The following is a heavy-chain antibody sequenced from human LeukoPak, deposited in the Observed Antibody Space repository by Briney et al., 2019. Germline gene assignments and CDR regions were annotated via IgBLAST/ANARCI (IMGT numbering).Heavy chain of an antibody. CDR1: GFTFSSYG. Sequence: GGSLRLSCAASGFTFSSYGMHWVRQAPGKGLEWVSAISGSGGSAYYADSVKGRFTISRDNSKNTLYLQMNSLRAEDTAVYYCAKEHFGDRKNFDYWGQGTLVTVSS. CDR3: AKEHFGDRKNFDY. CDR2: ISGSGGSA. V-gene: IGHV3-23*01. J-gene: IGHJ4*02. D-gene: IGHD4-17*01.